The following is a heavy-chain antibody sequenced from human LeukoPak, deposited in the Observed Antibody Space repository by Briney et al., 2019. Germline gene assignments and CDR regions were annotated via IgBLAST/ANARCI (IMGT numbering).Heavy chain of an antibody. Sequence: GASVKVSCKASGYTFTGYYMHWVRQAPGQGLEWMGRINPNSGGTNYAQKFQGRVTMTRDTSISTGYMELSRLRSDDTAVYYCARDPSSPDYGDYADAFDIWGQGTMVTVSS. D-gene: IGHD4-17*01. CDR3: ARDPSSPDYGDYADAFDI. CDR1: GYTFTGYY. J-gene: IGHJ3*02. CDR2: INPNSGGT. V-gene: IGHV1-2*06.